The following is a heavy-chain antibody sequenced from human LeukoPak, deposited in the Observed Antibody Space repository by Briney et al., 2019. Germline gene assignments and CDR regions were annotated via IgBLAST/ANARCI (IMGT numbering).Heavy chain of an antibody. D-gene: IGHD6-13*01. CDR1: GFTFSSSA. CDR2: ISGGAFST. CDR3: AKVTSSWALFDY. J-gene: IGHJ4*02. V-gene: IGHV3-23*01. Sequence: GGSLRLSCAASGFTFSSSAMTWVRQAPGKGLEWVSAISGGAFSTYYADSVKGRFTISRDNAKNSLYLRMNSLRAEDTAVYYCAKVTSSWALFDYWGQGTLVTASS.